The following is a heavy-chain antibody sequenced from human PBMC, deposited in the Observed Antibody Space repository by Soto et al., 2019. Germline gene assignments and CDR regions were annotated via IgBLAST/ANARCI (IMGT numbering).Heavy chain of an antibody. CDR2: IYWNDDK. CDR3: AHRRRAMVRGVIGFDY. CDR1: GFSLSTSGVG. D-gene: IGHD3-10*01. J-gene: IGHJ4*02. Sequence: QITLKESGPTLVNPTQTLTLTCTFSGFSLSTSGVGVGWIRQPPGKALEWLALIYWNDDKRYSPSLKSRLTITKDTSKNQVVLTMTNMDPVNTATYYCAHRRRAMVRGVIGFDYWGQGTLVTVSS. V-gene: IGHV2-5*01.